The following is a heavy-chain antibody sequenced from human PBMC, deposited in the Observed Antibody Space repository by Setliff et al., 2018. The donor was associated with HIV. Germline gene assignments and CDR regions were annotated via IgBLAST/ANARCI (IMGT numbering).Heavy chain of an antibody. CDR2: IYYSGTT. J-gene: IGHJ6*03. CDR3: ARHIEALNDFWPGYLPFYYYMDV. Sequence: SETLSLTCTVSGGSISSGGYFWSWIRQLPGKGLEWIGYIYYSGTTFYNPSLKSRVTISVDTSKNQFSLKLSSVTAADTAVCYCARHIEALNDFWPGYLPFYYYMDVWGKGTTVTVSS. CDR1: GGSISSGGYF. D-gene: IGHD3-3*01. V-gene: IGHV4-30-4*08.